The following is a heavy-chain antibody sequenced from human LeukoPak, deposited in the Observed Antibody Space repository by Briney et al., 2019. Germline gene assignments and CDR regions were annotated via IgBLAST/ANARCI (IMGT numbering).Heavy chain of an antibody. Sequence: GGSLRLSCAASGFTFRSYGMQWVRQAPGKGLEWVTFIRYDGSKKYYADSVKGRFTISRDNSKNTLYLQMNSLRAEDTAVYYCAKVEIITGNRLDYWGQGTLVTVSS. CDR1: GFTFRSYG. J-gene: IGHJ4*02. V-gene: IGHV3-30*02. D-gene: IGHD1-14*01. CDR3: AKVEIITGNRLDY. CDR2: IRYDGSKK.